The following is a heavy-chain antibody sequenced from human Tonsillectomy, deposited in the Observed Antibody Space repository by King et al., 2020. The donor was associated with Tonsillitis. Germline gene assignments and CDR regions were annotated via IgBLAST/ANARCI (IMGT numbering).Heavy chain of an antibody. CDR1: GFTVSSSY. D-gene: IGHD3-3*02. J-gene: IGHJ4*02. Sequence: VQLVESGGGLVQPGGSLTLSCAASGFTVSSSYMSWVRQAPGKGLEWVPIIYSGGTTYYADSVKGRFTISRDNSKNTLYLQMNSLRAEDTAVYYCTRDLAKVHFWIGGDYWGQGTLVTVSS. CDR3: TRDLAKVHFWIGGDY. CDR2: IYSGGTT. V-gene: IGHV3-66*01.